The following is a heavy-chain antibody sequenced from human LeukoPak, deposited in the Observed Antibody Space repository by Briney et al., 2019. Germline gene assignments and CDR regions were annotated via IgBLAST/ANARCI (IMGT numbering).Heavy chain of an antibody. D-gene: IGHD3-22*01. Sequence: PGGSLRLSCAASGFTFSSYGLNWVRQAPGKGLEWVSTISSGGHIYYEDSVKGRFTISRDNAKNPLYLQMNSLRAEDTAVYYCARDQDGGKYYYESSGYSHWGQGILVTVSS. J-gene: IGHJ4*02. V-gene: IGHV3-21*01. CDR1: GFTFSSYG. CDR2: ISSGGHI. CDR3: ARDQDGGKYYYESSGYSH.